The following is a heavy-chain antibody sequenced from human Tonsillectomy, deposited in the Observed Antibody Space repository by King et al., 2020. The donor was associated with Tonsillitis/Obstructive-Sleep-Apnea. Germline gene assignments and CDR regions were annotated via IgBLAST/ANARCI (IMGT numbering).Heavy chain of an antibody. Sequence: VQLVESGGGVVQPGRSLRLSCAASGFTFSSYAMHWVRQAPGKGLEWVALMSYDGSDKYYADSVKGRFTISRDNSKKTLYLQMNSLRAEDTAVYYCARGRVAYSSSSQSPFDIWGQGTMVTVSS. D-gene: IGHD6-6*01. V-gene: IGHV3-30*04. CDR2: MSYDGSDK. J-gene: IGHJ3*02. CDR1: GFTFSSYA. CDR3: ARGRVAYSSSSQSPFDI.